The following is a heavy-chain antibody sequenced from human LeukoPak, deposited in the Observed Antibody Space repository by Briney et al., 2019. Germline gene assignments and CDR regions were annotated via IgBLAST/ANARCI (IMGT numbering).Heavy chain of an antibody. D-gene: IGHD5-12*01. CDR1: GFTFSSYA. V-gene: IGHV3-23*01. J-gene: IGHJ4*02. CDR2: ISASASGT. CDR3: ARPIVATNLDY. Sequence: TGGSLRLSCAASGFTFSSYAMSWVRQAPGKGLEWVSGISASASGTYYADSVEGRFTISRDKSKNTLFLQMNSLRAEDTAVYYCARPIVATNLDYWGQGTLVTVSS.